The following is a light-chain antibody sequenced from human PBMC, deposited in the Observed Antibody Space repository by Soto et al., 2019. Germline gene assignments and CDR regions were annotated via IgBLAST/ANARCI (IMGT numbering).Light chain of an antibody. CDR1: QSVSSN. V-gene: IGKV3D-15*01. J-gene: IGKJ1*01. Sequence: EVVMTQSPATLSVSPGERATLSCRASQSVSSNLAWYQQKPGQAPRLVIYDASTRATGIPARFSGSGSGTEFTLTISSLQSEDFAVYYCQQYNNWLRTFGQGTKVEI. CDR2: DAS. CDR3: QQYNNWLRT.